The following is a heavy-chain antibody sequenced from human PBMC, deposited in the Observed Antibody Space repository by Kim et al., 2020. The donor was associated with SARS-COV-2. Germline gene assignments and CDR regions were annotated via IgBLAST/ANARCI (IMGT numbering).Heavy chain of an antibody. Sequence: GGSLRLSCAASGFTFSSYAMHWVRQAPGKGLEWVAVISYDGSNKYYADSVKGRFTISRDNSKNTLYLQMNSLRAEDTAVYYCAREAPQLPSIDYWGQGTLVTVSS. CDR3: AREAPQLPSIDY. D-gene: IGHD2-2*01. CDR2: ISYDGSNK. J-gene: IGHJ4*02. V-gene: IGHV3-30*04. CDR1: GFTFSSYA.